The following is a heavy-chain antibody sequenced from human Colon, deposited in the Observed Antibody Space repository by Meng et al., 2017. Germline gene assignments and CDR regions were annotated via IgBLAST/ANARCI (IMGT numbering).Heavy chain of an antibody. V-gene: IGHV3-53*02. D-gene: IGHD3-10*01. CDR1: GFIVSRNF. CDR3: VLGFEEIRSYFDS. Sequence: EVPLVATGGGLIQPGGSLRLFCDASGFIVSRNFMSWVRQAPGKGLEWVSIIYSGGSTYYADSVKGRFTISRDNSKNTLYLQINSLRAEDTAVYYCVLGFEEIRSYFDSWGQGTLVTVSS. CDR2: IYSGGST. J-gene: IGHJ4*02.